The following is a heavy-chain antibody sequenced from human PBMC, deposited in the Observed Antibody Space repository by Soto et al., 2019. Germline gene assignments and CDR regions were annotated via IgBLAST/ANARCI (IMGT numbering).Heavy chain of an antibody. CDR3: TRRRSGWYPDDY. Sequence: EVQLVESGGGLVQPGGSLKLSCAASGFTFSGSAMHWVRQASGKGLEWVGRIRSKANSYATAYAASVKGRFTISRDDSKNTAYLQMNSLKTEDTAVYYCTRRRSGWYPDDYWGQGTLVTVSS. CDR2: IRSKANSYAT. D-gene: IGHD6-19*01. V-gene: IGHV3-73*01. CDR1: GFTFSGSA. J-gene: IGHJ4*02.